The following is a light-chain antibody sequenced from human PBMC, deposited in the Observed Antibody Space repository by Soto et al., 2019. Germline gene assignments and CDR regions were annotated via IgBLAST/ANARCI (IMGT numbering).Light chain of an antibody. CDR3: AAWDDSLNGYV. CDR1: SSNIASNN. V-gene: IGLV1-44*01. CDR2: TDD. Sequence: QSVLTQPPSASGTPGQRVTISCSGSSSNIASNNVSWYQQVPGTAPKFLIFTDDQPPSGVPDRFSGSQSGTSGLLTISGLQSEDEADYYCAAWDDSLNGYVFGTGTKVTVL. J-gene: IGLJ1*01.